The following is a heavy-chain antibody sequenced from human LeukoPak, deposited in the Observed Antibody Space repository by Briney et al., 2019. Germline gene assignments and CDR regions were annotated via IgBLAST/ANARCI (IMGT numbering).Heavy chain of an antibody. CDR2: ISSSSSYI. J-gene: IGHJ5*02. D-gene: IGHD2-2*02. CDR1: GFTFSSYS. V-gene: IGHV3-21*01. CDR3: AGIVVVPAAIPHKQFDP. Sequence: GGSLRLSCAASGFTFSSYSMYWVRQAPGKGLEWVSSISSSSSYIYYADSVKGRFTISRDNAKNSLYLQMNSLRAEDTAVYYCAGIVVVPAAIPHKQFDPWGQGTLVTVSS.